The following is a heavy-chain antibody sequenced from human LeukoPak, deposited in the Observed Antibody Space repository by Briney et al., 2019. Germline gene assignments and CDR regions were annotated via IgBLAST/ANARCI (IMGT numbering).Heavy chain of an antibody. D-gene: IGHD6-13*01. CDR1: GYTFTDYY. CDR3: ARDGLRIAAAFDY. Sequence: ASVKVSCKASGYTFTDYYLYWVRQTPGQGLEWMGWIKPSTGGTKYVQKFEGRVTMTRDTSKSTAYMELSGLRSDDTAVYYCARDGLRIAAAFDYWGRGTLVTVSS. CDR2: IKPSTGGT. J-gene: IGHJ4*02. V-gene: IGHV1-2*02.